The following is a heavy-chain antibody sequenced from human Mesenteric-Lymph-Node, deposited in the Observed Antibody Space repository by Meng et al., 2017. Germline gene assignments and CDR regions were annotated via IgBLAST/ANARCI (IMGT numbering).Heavy chain of an antibody. CDR1: GFTFSSYG. V-gene: IGHV3-33*01. CDR2: IWYDGSNK. CDR3: ARQGNYDSIGSLDY. J-gene: IGHJ4*02. D-gene: IGHD3-22*01. Sequence: QVQLVESGGGVVQPGRSLRLSCEASGFTFSSYGMHWVRQAPGKGLEWVAVIWYDGSNKNYADSVKGRFTISRDNSKNTLYLQMNSLRAEDTAVYYCARQGNYDSIGSLDYWGQGTLVTVSS.